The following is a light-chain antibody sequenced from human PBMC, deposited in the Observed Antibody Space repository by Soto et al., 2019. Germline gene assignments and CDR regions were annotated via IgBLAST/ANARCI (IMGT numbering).Light chain of an antibody. CDR1: QSVSSN. CDR3: QQYNIMYT. CDR2: GAS. V-gene: IGKV3-15*01. J-gene: IGKJ2*01. Sequence: EIVMTQSPATLSVSPGERATLSCRASQSVSSNLAWYQQKPGQAPRLLIYGASTRDTGIPARFSGSGSGTEFTLTISSLQSEDFAVYSCQQYNIMYTFGQGTKLEIK.